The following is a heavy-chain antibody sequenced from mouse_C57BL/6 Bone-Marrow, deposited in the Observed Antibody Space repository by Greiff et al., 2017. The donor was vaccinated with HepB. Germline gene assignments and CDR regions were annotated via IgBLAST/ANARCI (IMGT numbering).Heavy chain of an antibody. V-gene: IGHV5-17*01. CDR2: ISSGSSTI. Sequence: EVQLVESGGGLVKPGGSLKLSCAASGFTFSDYGMHWVRQAPEKGLEWVAYISSGSSTIYYADTVKGRFTISRDNAKHTLFLQMTSLRSEDTAMYYCARPHYYGSSSFWYFDVWGTGTTVTVSS. CDR3: ARPHYYGSSSFWYFDV. CDR1: GFTFSDYG. J-gene: IGHJ1*03. D-gene: IGHD1-1*01.